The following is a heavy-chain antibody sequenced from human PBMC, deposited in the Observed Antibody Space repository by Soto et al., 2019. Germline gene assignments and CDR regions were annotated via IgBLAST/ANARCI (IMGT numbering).Heavy chain of an antibody. V-gene: IGHV3-11*04. CDR1: GFTFSDYY. Sequence: GGSLRLSCAASGFTFSDYYIHWIRRAPGKGLEWISYISSSSSTIYYADSVKGRFTISRDNAKNSLYLQMNSLRDEDTAVYYCARYDSSGYYWPYYYYGMDVWGQGTTVTVSS. J-gene: IGHJ6*02. CDR3: ARYDSSGYYWPYYYYGMDV. CDR2: ISSSSSTI. D-gene: IGHD3-22*01.